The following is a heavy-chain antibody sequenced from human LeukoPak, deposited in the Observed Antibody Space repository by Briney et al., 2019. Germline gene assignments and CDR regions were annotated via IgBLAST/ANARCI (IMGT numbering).Heavy chain of an antibody. CDR3: ARRGGSSSRRSPIDY. CDR1: GFTFSDYW. CDR2: IKQDGSQR. V-gene: IGHV3-7*01. Sequence: PGGSLRLSCTASGFTFSDYWMTWVRQAPVKGPEWVANIKQDGSQRYYVDSVRGGVTISRDNAKNSLFLQMNGLRAEATAVYYCARRGGSSSRRSPIDYWGQGTLVSVSS. J-gene: IGHJ4*02. D-gene: IGHD6-6*01.